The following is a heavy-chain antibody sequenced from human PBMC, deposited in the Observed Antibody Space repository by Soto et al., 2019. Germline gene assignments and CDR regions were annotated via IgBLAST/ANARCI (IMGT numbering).Heavy chain of an antibody. J-gene: IGHJ6*03. D-gene: IGHD3-10*01. CDR1: GFTFSSYG. CDR2: IWYDGSNI. CDR3: ARVRHGYYYYYYMDV. Sequence: GGSLRLSCAASGFTFSSYGMHWVRQAPGKGLEWVAVIWYDGSNIYYADSVKGRFTISRDNSKNTLYLQMNSLRAEDTAVYYCARVRHGYYYYYYMDVWGKGTTVTVSS. V-gene: IGHV3-33*01.